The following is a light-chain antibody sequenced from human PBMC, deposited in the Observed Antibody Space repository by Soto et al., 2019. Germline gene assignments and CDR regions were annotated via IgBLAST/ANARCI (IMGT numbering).Light chain of an antibody. CDR1: QSVSSN. Sequence: EIVLTQSPATLSLSPGERATLSFGASQSVSSNLAWYQQKPGQAPRLLIYGASTRATGIPDRFSGSGSGTDFTLTISRLEPEDFAVYYCQQYGSSGTFGQGTKVDIK. J-gene: IGKJ1*01. CDR3: QQYGSSGT. V-gene: IGKV3-20*01. CDR2: GAS.